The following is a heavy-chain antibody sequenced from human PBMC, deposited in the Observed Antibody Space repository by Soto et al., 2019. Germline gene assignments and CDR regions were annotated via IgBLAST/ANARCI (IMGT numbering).Heavy chain of an antibody. Sequence: ASAKVSFKASGYTFTSYGTSWVRQAPGQGLEWMGWISAYNGNTNYAQKLQGRVTMTTDTSTSTAYMELRSLRSDDTAVYYCARRPIFGVVISHNWFDPWGQGTLVTVSS. CDR3: ARRPIFGVVISHNWFDP. CDR2: ISAYNGNT. CDR1: GYTFTSYG. D-gene: IGHD3-3*02. V-gene: IGHV1-18*01. J-gene: IGHJ5*02.